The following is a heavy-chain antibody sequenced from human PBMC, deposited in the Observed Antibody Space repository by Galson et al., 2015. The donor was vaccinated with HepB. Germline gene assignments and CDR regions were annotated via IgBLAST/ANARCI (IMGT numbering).Heavy chain of an antibody. CDR3: ARETVREAFDI. V-gene: IGHV1-69*04. CDR1: GGTFSSYA. J-gene: IGHJ3*02. CDR2: IMPILGIA. Sequence: SVKVSCKASGGTFSSYAISWVRQAPGQGLEWMGRIMPILGIANYAQKFQGRVTITADKSTSTAYMELSSLRSEDTAVYYCARETVREAFDIWGQGTMVTVSS.